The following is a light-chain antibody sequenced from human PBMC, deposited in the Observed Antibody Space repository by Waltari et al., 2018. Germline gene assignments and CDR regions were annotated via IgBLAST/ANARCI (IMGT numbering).Light chain of an antibody. CDR1: SSDVGGYNY. Sequence: QSALTQPASVSGSPGQSITISCTGTSSDVGGYNYVSWYQQHPGKAPKLMIYEVSNRPSGVSNRVSGSESGNTASLTISGLQAEDEADYYCSSYTSSSTYVFGTGTKVTVL. CDR2: EVS. J-gene: IGLJ1*01. V-gene: IGLV2-14*01. CDR3: SSYTSSSTYV.